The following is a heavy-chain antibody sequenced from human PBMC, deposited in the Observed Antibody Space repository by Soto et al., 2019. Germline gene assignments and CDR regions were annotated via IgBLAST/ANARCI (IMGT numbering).Heavy chain of an antibody. V-gene: IGHV4-30-4*01. CDR2: YYYSGST. CDR1: GGSISSDDYY. CDR3: ARYRYDSSYYYYYGMDV. Sequence: SETLSLTCAVSGGSISSDDYYWSWIRQPPGKGLGWIGYYYYSGSTYDNPSLSSRVTISVDTSKNQFSLKLISVTAADTAVYYCARYRYDSSYYYYYGMDVWGQGTMVTVSS. J-gene: IGHJ6*02. D-gene: IGHD3-22*01.